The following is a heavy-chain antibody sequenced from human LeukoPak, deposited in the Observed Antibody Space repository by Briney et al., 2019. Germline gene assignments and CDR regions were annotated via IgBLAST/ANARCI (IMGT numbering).Heavy chain of an antibody. CDR2: ISYDGSNK. Sequence: PGGSLRLSCAASGFTFSSYAMHWVRQAPGKGLEWVAVISYDGSNKYYADSVKGRFTISRDSSKNTLYLQMNSLRAEDTAVYYCARQRADSGMDYWGQGTLVTVSS. D-gene: IGHD6-25*01. CDR1: GFTFSSYA. V-gene: IGHV3-30*04. J-gene: IGHJ4*02. CDR3: ARQRADSGMDY.